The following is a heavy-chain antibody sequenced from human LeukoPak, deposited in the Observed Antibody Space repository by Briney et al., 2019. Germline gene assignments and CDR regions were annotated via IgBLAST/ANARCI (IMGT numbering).Heavy chain of an antibody. D-gene: IGHD2-15*01. V-gene: IGHV1-18*01. CDR1: GYTFTSYG. CDR3: AGNPRYCSGGSCYEAGSPNWFDP. Sequence: ASVKVSCKASGYTFTSYGISWVRQAPGQGLEWMGWISAYNGYTNYAQKLQGRVTMTTDTSTSTAYMELRSLRSDDTAVYYCAGNPRYCSGGSCYEAGSPNWFDPWGQGTLVTVSS. J-gene: IGHJ5*02. CDR2: ISAYNGYT.